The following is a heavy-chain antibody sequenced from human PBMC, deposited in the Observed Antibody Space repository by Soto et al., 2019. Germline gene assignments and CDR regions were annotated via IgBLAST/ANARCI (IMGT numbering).Heavy chain of an antibody. Sequence: SETLSLTCAVYGGSFSGYYWSWIRQPPGKGLEWIGEINHSGSTNYNPSLKSRVTISVDTSKNQFSLKLSSVTAADTAVYYCARGDYYGSGSSRYFDYWGQGTLVTVSS. V-gene: IGHV4-34*01. CDR2: INHSGST. J-gene: IGHJ4*02. CDR1: GGSFSGYY. CDR3: ARGDYYGSGSSRYFDY. D-gene: IGHD3-10*01.